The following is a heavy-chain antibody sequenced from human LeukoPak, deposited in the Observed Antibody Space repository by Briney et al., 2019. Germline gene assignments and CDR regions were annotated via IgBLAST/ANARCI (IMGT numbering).Heavy chain of an antibody. CDR3: ATPDKIVRN. V-gene: IGHV4-39*01. Sequence: LETLSLSCTVSGGSISSSSNYWGWIRQPPGKGLDWIGNIYHSGNTYYNPSLKSRLTISVDTSKNQFSLKLSSVTAAHTAMYFCATPDKIVRNWRQRTLFTVSS. CDR2: IYHSGNT. J-gene: IGHJ1*01. D-gene: IGHD2-15*01. CDR1: GGSISSSSNY.